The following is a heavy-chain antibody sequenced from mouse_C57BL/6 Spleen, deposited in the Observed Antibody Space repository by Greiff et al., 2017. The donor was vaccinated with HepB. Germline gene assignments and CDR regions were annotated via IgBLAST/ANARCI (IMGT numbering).Heavy chain of an antibody. CDR2: INYDGSST. Sequence: DVKLVESEGGLVQPGSSMKLSCTASGFTFSDYYMAWVRQVPEKGLEWVANINYDGSSTYYLDSLKSRFIISRDNAKNILYLQMSSLKSEDTATYYCARGGIYYDYDDAVYAMDYWGQGTSVTVSS. V-gene: IGHV5-16*01. CDR3: ARGGIYYDYDDAVYAMDY. CDR1: GFTFSDYY. J-gene: IGHJ4*01. D-gene: IGHD2-4*01.